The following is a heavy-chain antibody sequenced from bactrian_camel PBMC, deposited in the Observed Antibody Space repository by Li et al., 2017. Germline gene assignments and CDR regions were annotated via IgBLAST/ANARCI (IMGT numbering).Heavy chain of an antibody. CDR1: GFSLRDSS. CDR3: VKVQWGDYGGYNY. CDR2: INGAGDRT. D-gene: IGHD3*01. Sequence: QLVESGGGLVQPGGSLRVSCVASGFSLRDSSMSWVRQAPGKGLEWVSSINGAGDRTYYLQSVRGRFTISKDNSKNTVDLQLNSLETEDAAMYYCVKVQWGDYGGYNYWGQGTQVTVS. V-gene: IGHV3S40*01. J-gene: IGHJ4*01.